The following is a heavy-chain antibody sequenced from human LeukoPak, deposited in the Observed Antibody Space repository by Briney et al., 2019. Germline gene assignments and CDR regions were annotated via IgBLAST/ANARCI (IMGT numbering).Heavy chain of an antibody. V-gene: IGHV3-7*01. J-gene: IGHJ4*02. Sequence: PGGSLGLSCAASGFIFKKTWMAWVRQAPGKGLEWVANINDDGKEEKYVDSVKGRFTISRDNAKNSLFLQLNSLRAEDTAIYYCARDPEYGALNSWGQGTLVSVSS. CDR1: GFIFKKTW. D-gene: IGHD4-17*01. CDR3: ARDPEYGALNS. CDR2: INDDGKEE.